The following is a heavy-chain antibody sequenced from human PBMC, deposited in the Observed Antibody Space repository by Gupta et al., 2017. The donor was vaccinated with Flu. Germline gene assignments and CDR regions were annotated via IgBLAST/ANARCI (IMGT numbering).Heavy chain of an antibody. CDR2: IYYTGST. CDR1: GGSINSDY. D-gene: IGHD3-10*01. J-gene: IGHJ6*02. CDR3: ARGRFGGGVNYFGMDV. V-gene: IGHV4-59*01. Sequence: QVQLQESGPGLVKPSETLSLTCSVSGGSINSDYWSWIRLPPGKGLEWIGYIYYTGSTKYNASLESRLTIIRETSKNQFSLKLSSGTAADTAVYYCARGRFGGGVNYFGMDVWGQGTTVTVSS.